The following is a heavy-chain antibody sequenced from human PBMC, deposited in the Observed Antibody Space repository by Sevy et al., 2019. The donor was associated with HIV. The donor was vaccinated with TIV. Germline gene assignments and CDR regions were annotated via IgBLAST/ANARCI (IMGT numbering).Heavy chain of an antibody. D-gene: IGHD3-3*01. Sequence: ASVKVSCKTTGYIFSDYNMHWVRQAPGQGLEWMALINPNGGVANYAHNFRGRVSVTRETSMSTAYMEMSGLTSDDTAVYYCVREDINAPRTLLSFDIWGQGTMVTVSS. J-gene: IGHJ3*02. CDR2: INPNGGVA. CDR1: GYIFSDYN. V-gene: IGHV1-2*06. CDR3: VREDINAPRTLLSFDI.